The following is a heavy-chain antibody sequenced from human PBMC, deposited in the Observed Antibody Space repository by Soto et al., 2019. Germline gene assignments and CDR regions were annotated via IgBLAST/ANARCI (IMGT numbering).Heavy chain of an antibody. J-gene: IGHJ6*02. CDR2: VIPNFETT. CDR1: GVTFNSFA. CDR3: ARDQGLYVHTGMVIDYYGMDV. D-gene: IGHD5-18*01. V-gene: IGHV1-69*01. Sequence: QVQLVQSGAEVKKPGSSVKVSCNTSGVTFNSFAISWVRQAPGQGLEWMGGVIPNFETTYYAQKFQGRLTIAADESTATAYMELSSLRSEDTAVYYCARDQGLYVHTGMVIDYYGMDVWGQGTTVTVSS.